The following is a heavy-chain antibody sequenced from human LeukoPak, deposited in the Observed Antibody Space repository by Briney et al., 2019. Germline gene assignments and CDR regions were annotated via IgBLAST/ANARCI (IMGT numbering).Heavy chain of an antibody. CDR3: ARDPGYYDSSGNLDY. CDR2: INPNSGGT. CDR1: GYTFTGYY. J-gene: IGHJ4*02. D-gene: IGHD3-22*01. Sequence: ASVKVSCKASGYTFTGYYMHWVRQAPGQGLEWMGWINPNSGGTNYAQKFQGRVTMTRDTSISTAYMELRSLRSDDTAVYYRARDPGYYDSSGNLDYWGQGTLVTVSS. V-gene: IGHV1-2*02.